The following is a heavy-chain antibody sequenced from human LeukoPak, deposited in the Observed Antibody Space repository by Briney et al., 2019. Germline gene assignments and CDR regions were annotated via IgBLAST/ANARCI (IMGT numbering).Heavy chain of an antibody. J-gene: IGHJ4*02. Sequence: SETLSLTCAVSGGSISSGGYSWSWIRQPPGKGLEWIGYIYHSGSTYYNPSLKSRVTISVDGSKNQFSLKLSSVTAADTAVYYCARGDITIFDYWGQGTLVTVSS. CDR1: GGSISSGGYS. V-gene: IGHV4-30-2*01. CDR3: ARGDITIFDY. D-gene: IGHD2-15*01. CDR2: IYHSGST.